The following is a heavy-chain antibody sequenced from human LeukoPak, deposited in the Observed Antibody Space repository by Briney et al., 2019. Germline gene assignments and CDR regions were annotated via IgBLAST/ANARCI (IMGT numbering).Heavy chain of an antibody. J-gene: IGHJ5*02. CDR1: GLTFNSYS. D-gene: IGHD3-10*01. CDR2: ISSSSRFI. CDR3: ARARKSGGITMIRGVKDRGWFDP. V-gene: IGHV3-21*01. Sequence: PGGSLRLSCAASGLTFNSYSMNWFRQAPGKGLEWVSSISSSSRFIYYADSVKGRFTISRDNAKNSLYLQMTSLRAEDTAVYYCARARKSGGITMIRGVKDRGWFDPWGQGTLVTVSS.